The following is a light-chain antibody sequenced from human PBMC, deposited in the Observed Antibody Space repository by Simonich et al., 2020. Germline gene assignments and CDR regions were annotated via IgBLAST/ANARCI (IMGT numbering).Light chain of an antibody. CDR2: STN. J-gene: IGLJ3*02. CDR1: SGSVSTSYY. V-gene: IGLV8-61*01. Sequence: QTVVTQEPSFSVSPGGTVTLTCGLSSGSVSTSYYPSWYQQTPGQAPRTLIYSTNTRSSWVPDRFSCAILGNKAARTITGAQADDESDYYCVLYMGSGIWVFGGGTKLTVL. CDR3: VLYMGSGIWV.